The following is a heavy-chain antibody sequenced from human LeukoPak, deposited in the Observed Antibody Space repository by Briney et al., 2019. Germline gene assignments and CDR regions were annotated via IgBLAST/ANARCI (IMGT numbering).Heavy chain of an antibody. CDR3: AKGGAIAVAGPADY. Sequence: SLRLSCAASGFIFDDYAIHWVRQAPGKGLEGVSVISWNSGSIGYADSVKGRFTISRDNAKNSLYLQMNSLRAEDTALYYCAKGGAIAVAGPADYWGQGTLVTVSS. D-gene: IGHD6-19*01. J-gene: IGHJ4*02. CDR1: GFIFDDYA. V-gene: IGHV3-9*01. CDR2: ISWNSGSI.